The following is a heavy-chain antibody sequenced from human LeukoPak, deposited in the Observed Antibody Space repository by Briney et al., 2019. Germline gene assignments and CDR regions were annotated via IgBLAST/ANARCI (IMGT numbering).Heavy chain of an antibody. J-gene: IGHJ4*02. Sequence: PSETLSLTCAVYGGSFSGYYWSWIRQPPGKGLEWIGEINHSGSTNYNPSLKSRVTISVDTSKNQFSLKLSSVTAADTAVYYCARGSGEYYYDSSGYPDYWGQGTLVTVSS. CDR3: ARGSGEYYYDSSGYPDY. D-gene: IGHD3-22*01. CDR1: GGSFSGYY. V-gene: IGHV4-34*01. CDR2: INHSGST.